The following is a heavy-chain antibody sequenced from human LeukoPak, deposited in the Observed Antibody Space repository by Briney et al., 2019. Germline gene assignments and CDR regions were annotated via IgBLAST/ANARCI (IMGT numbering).Heavy chain of an antibody. Sequence: PGGSLRLSCAASGFTFRSYWMIWVRQVPGKGLEWVANINQDRREIYCVDSVRGRFTISRDNAKNSLYLEMNIQRVEDTAVYYCARDRGYGSGSYYIRVFDYWGQGTLVTVSS. D-gene: IGHD3-10*01. CDR2: INQDRREI. V-gene: IGHV3-7*03. J-gene: IGHJ4*02. CDR1: GFTFRSYW. CDR3: ARDRGYGSGSYYIRVFDY.